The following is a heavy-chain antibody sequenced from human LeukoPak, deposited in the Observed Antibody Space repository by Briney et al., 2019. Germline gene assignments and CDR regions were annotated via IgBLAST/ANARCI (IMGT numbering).Heavy chain of an antibody. D-gene: IGHD1-26*01. CDR3: ARWDGYFDY. Sequence: SETLSLTCTVSGGSISSYYWSWIRQPPGKGLEWIGYIYYSGSTNYNPSLKSRVTISVDTSKNQSSLKLSSVTAADTAVYYCARWDGYFDYWGQGTLVTVSS. CDR1: GGSISSYY. V-gene: IGHV4-59*01. J-gene: IGHJ4*02. CDR2: IYYSGST.